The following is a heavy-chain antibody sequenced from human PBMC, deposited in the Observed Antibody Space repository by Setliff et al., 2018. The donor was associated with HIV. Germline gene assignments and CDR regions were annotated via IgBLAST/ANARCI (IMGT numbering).Heavy chain of an antibody. D-gene: IGHD2-21*02. V-gene: IGHV5-51*01. Sequence: PGASLKISCTRSGYRFTSYWIDWVRQTPGKGLEWMGVIYPGDSDTRYTPSFQGQVTISADKSISTAYLQWSSLKASDTAMYYCARLSVVTATRIYYFDYWGQGTLVTVSS. J-gene: IGHJ4*02. CDR2: IYPGDSDT. CDR1: GYRFTSYW. CDR3: ARLSVVTATRIYYFDY.